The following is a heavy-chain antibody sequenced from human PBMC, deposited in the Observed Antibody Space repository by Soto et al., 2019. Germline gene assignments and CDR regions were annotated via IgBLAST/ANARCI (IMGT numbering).Heavy chain of an antibody. CDR2: IYHSGST. Sequence: SETLSLTCAVSGGSISSSNWWSWVRQPPGKGLEWIGEIYHSGSTNYNPSLKSRVTISVDKSKNQFSLKLSSVTAADTAVYYCARESAIRWVGLGEPGYNFFGKDVWVQG. V-gene: IGHV4-4*02. J-gene: IGHJ6*02. CDR3: ARESAIRWVGLGEPGYNFFGKDV. CDR1: GGSISSSNW. D-gene: IGHD3-16*01.